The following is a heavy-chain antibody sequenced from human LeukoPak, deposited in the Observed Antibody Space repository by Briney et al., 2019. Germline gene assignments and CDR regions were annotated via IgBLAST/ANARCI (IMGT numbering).Heavy chain of an antibody. D-gene: IGHD6-13*01. V-gene: IGHV4-30-4*01. Sequence: PSQTLSLTCTVSGGSISSGDYYWSWIRQPPGKGLEWIGYIYYSGSTNYNPSLKSRVTMSVDTSKNRFSLKLSSVTAADTAVYYCARDREAAAGRDEDLGFDYWGQGTLVTVSS. CDR2: IYYSGST. CDR1: GGSISSGDYY. J-gene: IGHJ4*02. CDR3: ARDREAAAGRDEDLGFDY.